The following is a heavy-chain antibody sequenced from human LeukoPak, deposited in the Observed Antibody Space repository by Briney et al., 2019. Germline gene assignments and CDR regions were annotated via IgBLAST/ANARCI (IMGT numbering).Heavy chain of an antibody. CDR1: GFTFSNYG. D-gene: IGHD3-22*01. J-gene: IGHJ4*02. Sequence: GGSLRLSCAAPGFTFSNYGMNWVRQAPGKGLEWVSIITSGVGITYYADSVKGRFTISRDNSRNTLYLQMNSLRAEDTAAYYCAKGDYYDLDYWGQGTLVTVSS. CDR3: AKGDYYDLDY. CDR2: ITSGVGIT. V-gene: IGHV3-23*01.